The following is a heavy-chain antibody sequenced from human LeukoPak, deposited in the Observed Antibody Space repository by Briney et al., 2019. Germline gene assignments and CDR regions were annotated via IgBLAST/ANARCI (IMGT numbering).Heavy chain of an antibody. J-gene: IGHJ6*02. D-gene: IGHD1-14*01. CDR3: AKVSGGGLYYDGMDV. Sequence: GGSLRLSCAASGFTFSSSAMSWVRQVPGKGLEWVSVISGSGGTTYYADSVKGRFTISRDSSKNTLYLQMSSLRAEDTAVYYCAKVSGGGLYYDGMDVWGQGTTVTVSS. CDR2: ISGSGGTT. CDR1: GFTFSSSA. V-gene: IGHV3-23*01.